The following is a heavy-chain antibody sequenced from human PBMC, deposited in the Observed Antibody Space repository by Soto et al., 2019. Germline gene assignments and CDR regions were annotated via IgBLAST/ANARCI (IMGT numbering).Heavy chain of an antibody. CDR1: GFTFDDYA. Sequence: GGSLRLSCSASGFTFDDYAMHWVRQAPGKGLEWVSGISWNSGSIGYADSVKGRFTISRDNAKNSLYLQMNSLRAEDTALYYCAKDVVGDGYNLLDYWGQGTLVTVSS. V-gene: IGHV3-9*01. D-gene: IGHD5-12*01. CDR3: AKDVVGDGYNLLDY. J-gene: IGHJ4*02. CDR2: ISWNSGSI.